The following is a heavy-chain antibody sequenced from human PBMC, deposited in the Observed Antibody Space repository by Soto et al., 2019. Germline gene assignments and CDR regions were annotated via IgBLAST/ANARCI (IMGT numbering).Heavy chain of an antibody. CDR1: GFSLSTSGRR. CDR2: IDWDDDK. CDR3: SREGHHGLSFDY. V-gene: IGHV2-70*04. D-gene: IGHD3-16*01. Sequence: SGPTLVNPTHTLTLTCTFSGFSLSTSGRRVSWIRQPPGKALEWLARIDWDDDKFYSTSLRTRLTISKDTSKNQVVLTMTNMDPLDTATYYCSREGHHGLSFDYFGQGTLVALSS. J-gene: IGHJ4*02.